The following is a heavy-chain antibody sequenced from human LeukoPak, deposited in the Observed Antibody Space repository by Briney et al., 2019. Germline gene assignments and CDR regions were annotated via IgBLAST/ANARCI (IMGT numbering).Heavy chain of an antibody. D-gene: IGHD2-8*01. Sequence: SETLSLTCTVSGGSISSGGYYWSWIRQHPGKGLEWIGYIYYSGSTYYNPSLKSRVTISVDTSKNQFSLKLSSVTAADTAVSYCARPNYCTNGVCYWFDPWGQGTLVTVSS. CDR3: ARPNYCTNGVCYWFDP. J-gene: IGHJ5*02. V-gene: IGHV4-31*03. CDR1: GGSISSGGYY. CDR2: IYYSGST.